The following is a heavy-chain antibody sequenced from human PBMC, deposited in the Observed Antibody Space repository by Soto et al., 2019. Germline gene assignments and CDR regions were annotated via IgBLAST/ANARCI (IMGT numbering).Heavy chain of an antibody. CDR3: ARMATFGSLNWFDP. D-gene: IGHD3-16*01. V-gene: IGHV1-8*01. CDR2: MNHGSGDT. J-gene: IGHJ5*02. CDR1: GYTFTNTE. Sequence: ASVKVSCKASGYTFTNTEVSWVRQATGQGLEWMGWMNHGSGDTGYAQKFQGRVTMTRDISIATAYMELSSLRSDDTAIYYCARMATFGSLNWFDPWGQGILVTVSS.